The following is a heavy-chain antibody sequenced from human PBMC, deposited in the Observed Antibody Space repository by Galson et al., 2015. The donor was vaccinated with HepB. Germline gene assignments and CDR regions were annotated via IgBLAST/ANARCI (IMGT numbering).Heavy chain of an antibody. CDR2: IIPIFGTA. D-gene: IGHD1-26*01. J-gene: IGHJ4*02. CDR3: ARRAQSDSGSYYFFDY. V-gene: IGHV1-69*06. Sequence: SVKVSCKASGGTFSRYAISWVRQAPGQGLEWMGGIIPIFGTANYAQKFQGRVTISADKSTSTAYMELSSLRSEDSAVYYCARRAQSDSGSYYFFDYWGQGTLVTVSS. CDR1: GGTFSRYA.